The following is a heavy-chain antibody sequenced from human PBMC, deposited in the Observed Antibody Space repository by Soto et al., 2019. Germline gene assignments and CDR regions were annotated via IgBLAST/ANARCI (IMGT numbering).Heavy chain of an antibody. V-gene: IGHV1-3*01. Sequence: ASVKVSCKASGYTFTSYAMHWVRQAPGQRLEWMGWINAGNGNTKYSQKFQGRVTITRDTSASTAYMELSSLRSEDTAVYYCARNMVRGVTIPYGMDVWGQGTTVTVSS. CDR1: GYTFTSYA. CDR2: INAGNGNT. J-gene: IGHJ6*02. CDR3: ARNMVRGVTIPYGMDV. D-gene: IGHD3-10*01.